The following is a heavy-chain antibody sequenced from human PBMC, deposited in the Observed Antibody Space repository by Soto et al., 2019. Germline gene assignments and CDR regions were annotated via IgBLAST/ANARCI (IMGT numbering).Heavy chain of an antibody. CDR1: GFTFSSYG. J-gene: IGHJ4*02. CDR3: AKVACGGDCYGEFDY. D-gene: IGHD2-21*02. V-gene: IGHV3-30*18. Sequence: PGESPKIPCAASGFTFSSYGMHWVRQAPGKGLEWVAVISYDGSNKYYADSVKGRFTISRDNSKNTLYLQMNCLRAEGTAVYYCAKVACGGDCYGEFDYWGQGTMVTGSS. CDR2: ISYDGSNK.